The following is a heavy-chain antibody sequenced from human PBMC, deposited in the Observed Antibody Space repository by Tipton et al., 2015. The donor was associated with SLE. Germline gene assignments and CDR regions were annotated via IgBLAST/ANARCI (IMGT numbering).Heavy chain of an antibody. J-gene: IGHJ2*01. CDR2: IYTTGST. V-gene: IGHV4-4*07. CDR1: GASLSSDDY. Sequence: TLSLTCTVSGASLSSDDYWSWIRQSAGKGLEWIGRIYTTGSTHYNPSLQSRVSMSIDTSKNQFSLRLGSLTAADTAIYYCARRGTLVQGVIIKQDWYVDLWGRGTLVTVSS. CDR3: ARRGTLVQGVIIKQDWYVDL. D-gene: IGHD3-10*01.